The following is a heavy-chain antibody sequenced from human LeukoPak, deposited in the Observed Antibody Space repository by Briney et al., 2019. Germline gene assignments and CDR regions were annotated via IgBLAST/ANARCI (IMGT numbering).Heavy chain of an antibody. CDR1: GGSISSSSYY. J-gene: IGHJ4*02. Sequence: PSETLSLTCTVSGGSISSSSYYWGWIRQPPGKGLEWIGSIYHSGSTYYNPSLKSRVTISVDTSKNQFSLKLSSVTAADTAVYYCARDGALIVVVPAAIDYYGSGSSPIDYWGQGTLVTVSS. V-gene: IGHV4-39*07. CDR2: IYHSGST. CDR3: ARDGALIVVVPAAIDYYGSGSSPIDY. D-gene: IGHD2-2*01.